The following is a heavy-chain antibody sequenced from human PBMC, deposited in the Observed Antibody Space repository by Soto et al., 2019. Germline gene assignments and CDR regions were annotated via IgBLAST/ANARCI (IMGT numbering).Heavy chain of an antibody. CDR2: ISGSGVST. CDR3: AKDSDFWSGYRYGMDV. J-gene: IGHJ6*02. CDR1: GFTFSSYA. D-gene: IGHD3-3*01. Sequence: EVPLLESGGGLVQPGGSLRLSCAASGFTFSSYAMSWVRQAPGKGLEWVSAISGSGVSTYYADSVKGRFTISRDNSKNTLYLQMNSLRAEDTAVYYCAKDSDFWSGYRYGMDVWGQGTTVTVSS. V-gene: IGHV3-23*01.